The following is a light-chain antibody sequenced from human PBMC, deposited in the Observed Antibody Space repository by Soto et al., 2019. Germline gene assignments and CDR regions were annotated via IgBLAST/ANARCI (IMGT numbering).Light chain of an antibody. CDR3: QQYGSSIT. CDR1: QSVSSSY. V-gene: IGKV3-20*01. CDR2: GAS. J-gene: IGKJ5*01. Sequence: GTLSLSPGERATLSCRASQSVSSSYLAWYQQKPGQAPRLLIYGASSRATGIPDRFSGSGSGTDFTLTISRLEPEDFAVYYCQQYGSSITFGQGPRLEIK.